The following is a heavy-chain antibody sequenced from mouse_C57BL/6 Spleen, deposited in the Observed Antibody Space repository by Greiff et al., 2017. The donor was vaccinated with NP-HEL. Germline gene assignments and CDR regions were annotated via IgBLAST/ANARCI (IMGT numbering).Heavy chain of an antibody. CDR3: GYYGNYGDAY. CDR1: GYAFSSYW. CDR2: IYPGDGDT. J-gene: IGHJ3*01. Sequence: QVQLKESGAELVKPGASVKISCKASGYAFSSYWMNWVKQRPGKGLEWIGQIYPGDGDTNYNGKFTGKATLTADKSSSTAYMQLSSLTSEDSAVYFCGYYGNYGDAYWGQGTLVTVSA. D-gene: IGHD2-1*01. V-gene: IGHV1-80*01.